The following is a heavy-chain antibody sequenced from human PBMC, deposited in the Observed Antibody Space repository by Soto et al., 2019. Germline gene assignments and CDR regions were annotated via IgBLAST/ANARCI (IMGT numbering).Heavy chain of an antibody. CDR3: ASEYSSSSGGWAFEI. V-gene: IGHV5-51*01. Sequence: GASLKISCKGSGYSFTNYWIGWVRQMPGKGLEWMGIIYPGDSDTTYSPSFQGQVTISADKSISTAYLQWSSLKASDTAIYYCASEYSSSSGGWAFEIRGQGTMVTVSS. CDR1: GYSFTNYW. D-gene: IGHD6-6*01. J-gene: IGHJ3*02. CDR2: IYPGDSDT.